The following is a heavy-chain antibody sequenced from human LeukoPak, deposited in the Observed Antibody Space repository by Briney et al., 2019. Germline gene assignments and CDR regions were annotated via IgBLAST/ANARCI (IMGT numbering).Heavy chain of an antibody. Sequence: ASVKVSCKASGYTFTSYDINWVRQATGQGLEWMGWMNPNSGNTGYAQKFQGRVTMTRNTSISTAYMELSSLRSEDTAVYYCARDMVRGVRYYYYYMDVWGKGTTVTISS. CDR3: ARDMVRGVRYYYYYMDV. J-gene: IGHJ6*03. D-gene: IGHD3-10*01. V-gene: IGHV1-8*01. CDR2: MNPNSGNT. CDR1: GYTFTSYD.